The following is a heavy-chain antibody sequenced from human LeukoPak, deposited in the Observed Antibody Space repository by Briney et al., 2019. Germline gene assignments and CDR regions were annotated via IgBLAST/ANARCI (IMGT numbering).Heavy chain of an antibody. D-gene: IGHD3-22*01. Sequence: SETLSLTCTVSGGSISSSSYYWGWIRQPPGKGLEWIGSIYYSGSTYYNPSLKSRVTISLDTSKNQFSLKVTSVTTADTAVYYCARVVPDFDYSDSSGYFDSWGQGTLITVSS. CDR3: ARVVPDFDYSDSSGYFDS. CDR1: GGSISSSSYY. CDR2: IYYSGST. V-gene: IGHV4-39*07. J-gene: IGHJ4*02.